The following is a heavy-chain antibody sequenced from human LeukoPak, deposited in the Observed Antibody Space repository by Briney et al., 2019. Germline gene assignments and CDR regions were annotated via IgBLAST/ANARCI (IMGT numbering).Heavy chain of an antibody. D-gene: IGHD6-19*01. J-gene: IGHJ4*02. CDR1: GFTVSSNY. CDR3: ARAEGYSSGWPYFDY. CDR2: IYSGGGT. V-gene: IGHV3-66*02. Sequence: GGSLRLSCAASGFTVSSNYMSWVRQAPGKGLEWVSVIYSGGGTYYADSVKGRFTISRDNSKNTLYLQMNSLRAEDTAVYYCARAEGYSSGWPYFDYWGQGTLVTVSS.